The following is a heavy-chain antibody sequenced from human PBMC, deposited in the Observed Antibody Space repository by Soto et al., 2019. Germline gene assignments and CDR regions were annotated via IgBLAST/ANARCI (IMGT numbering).Heavy chain of an antibody. CDR2: IYWDDDK. Sequence: QITLKESGPTLVKPTQTLTLTCTLSGFSVSTSGVGVGWIRQPPGKAPEWLALIYWDDDKRYSPSLRSRLTITKDTSKNQVVLTMTNMDPLDTATYYCARRQYNGAWYGAFDIWGQGTMVTVSS. CDR1: GFSVSTSGVG. CDR3: ARRQYNGAWYGAFDI. D-gene: IGHD6-19*01. V-gene: IGHV2-5*02. J-gene: IGHJ3*02.